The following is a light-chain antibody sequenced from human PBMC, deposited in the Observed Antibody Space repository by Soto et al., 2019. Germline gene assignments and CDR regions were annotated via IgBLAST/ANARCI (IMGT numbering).Light chain of an antibody. CDR2: GAT. CDR1: QSVSIL. J-gene: IGKJ1*01. V-gene: IGKV3-15*01. CDR3: QQCSNWPPWT. Sequence: EIVMTQSPATPPPSPGTRATVCCXXSQSVSILLAWYQQKPGQAPRLLIHGATTRATGIPARFSGSGSGTDFSLTISSLQSEDSAVYYCQQCSNWPPWTFGQGTKVDIK.